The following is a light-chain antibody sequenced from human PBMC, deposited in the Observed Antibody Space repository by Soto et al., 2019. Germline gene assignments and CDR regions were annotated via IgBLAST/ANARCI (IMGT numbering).Light chain of an antibody. Sequence: QSALTQPASVSGSAGQSITISCSGTMRDVGAYNLFSWYQQHPGTAPKLIINEVRNRPSGISARFSGSRSGNTASLTISGLQAEDEGDYYCSPYTARSTLVFGGGTKLTVL. CDR1: MRDVGAYNL. V-gene: IGLV2-14*01. CDR3: SPYTARSTLV. J-gene: IGLJ3*02. CDR2: EVR.